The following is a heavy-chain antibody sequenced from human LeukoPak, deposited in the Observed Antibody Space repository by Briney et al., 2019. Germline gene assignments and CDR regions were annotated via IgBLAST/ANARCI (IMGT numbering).Heavy chain of an antibody. Sequence: GGSLRLSCAASGFTFSSYAMSWVRQAPGKGLEWVSYISASSGTILYADSVKGRFTVSRDNAKNSLYLQMNSLRAEDTGVYYCAREAGSADHWGQGTLVTVSS. CDR2: ISASSGTI. D-gene: IGHD6-25*01. J-gene: IGHJ4*02. CDR1: GFTFSSYA. V-gene: IGHV3-48*01. CDR3: AREAGSADH.